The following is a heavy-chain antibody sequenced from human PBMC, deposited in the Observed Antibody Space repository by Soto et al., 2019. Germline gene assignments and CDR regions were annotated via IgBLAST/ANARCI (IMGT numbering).Heavy chain of an antibody. D-gene: IGHD2-21*01. CDR1: GLSLSTIGEG. Sequence: QITLKESGPTLVKPTQTLTLTCTFSGLSLSTIGEGVGWIRQPPGKALEWLALVYWEDDKRYSPSLKSRLTLTKDTSVNEVALTMPTLGPVDTATYYCVQTRCGGECLQSYSSHSCYGLDVWGQGTTVTVSS. J-gene: IGHJ6*02. CDR2: VYWEDDK. CDR3: VQTRCGGECLQSYSSHSCYGLDV. V-gene: IGHV2-5*02.